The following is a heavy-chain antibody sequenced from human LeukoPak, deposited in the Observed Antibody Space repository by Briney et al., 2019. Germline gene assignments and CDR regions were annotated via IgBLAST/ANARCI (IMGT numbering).Heavy chain of an antibody. CDR1: GFTFSNAW. J-gene: IGHJ5*02. CDR3: TTDPGIAAAGILSASDWFDP. V-gene: IGHV3-15*01. D-gene: IGHD6-13*01. Sequence: GGSLRLSCAASGFTFSNAWMSWVRQAPGKGLEWAGRIKSKTDGGTTDYAAPVKGRFTISRDDSKNTLYLQMNSLKTEDTAVYYCTTDPGIAAAGILSASDWFDPWGQGTLVTVSS. CDR2: IKSKTDGGTT.